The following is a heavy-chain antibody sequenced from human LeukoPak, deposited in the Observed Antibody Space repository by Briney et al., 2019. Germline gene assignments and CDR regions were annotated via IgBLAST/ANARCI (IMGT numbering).Heavy chain of an antibody. CDR3: ARVGPPYCSGGSCYIDY. V-gene: IGHV4-31*03. CDR1: GGSISSGGYY. D-gene: IGHD2-15*01. J-gene: IGHJ4*02. CDR2: IYYSGST. Sequence: SETLSLTCTVSGGSISSGGYYWSWIRQHPGKGLEWIGYIYYSGSTYYNPSLKSRVTISVDTSKNQFSLKLSSVTAADTAVYYCARVGPPYCSGGSCYIDYWGQGTLVTVSS.